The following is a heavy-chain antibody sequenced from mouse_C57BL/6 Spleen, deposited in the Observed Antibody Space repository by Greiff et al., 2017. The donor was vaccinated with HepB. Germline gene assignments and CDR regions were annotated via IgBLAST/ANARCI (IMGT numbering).Heavy chain of an antibody. J-gene: IGHJ1*03. V-gene: IGHV14-4*01. CDR2: IDPENGDT. CDR1: GFNIKDDY. D-gene: IGHD2-4*01. CDR3: TSYDYDEYFDV. Sequence: VQLKQSGAELVRPGASVKLSCTASGFNIKDDYMHWVKQRPEQGLEWIGWIDPENGDTEYASKFQGKATITADTSSNTAYLQLSSLTSEDTAVYYCTSYDYDEYFDVWGTGTTVTVSS.